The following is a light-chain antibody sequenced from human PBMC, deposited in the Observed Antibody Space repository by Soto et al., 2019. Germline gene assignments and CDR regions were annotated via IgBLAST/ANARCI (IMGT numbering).Light chain of an antibody. V-gene: IGKV1-5*03. CDR1: HSISTW. CDR3: HQYNTYWT. J-gene: IGKJ1*01. Sequence: DIHMTQSPSTLSSPVGDRVTITFLASHSISTWLAWYQQKPGKAPKLLIYRASTLETGVPSRFSGSGSGTEFTLTISSLQPDDFGSYYCHQYNTYWTFGQGTKVDIK. CDR2: RAS.